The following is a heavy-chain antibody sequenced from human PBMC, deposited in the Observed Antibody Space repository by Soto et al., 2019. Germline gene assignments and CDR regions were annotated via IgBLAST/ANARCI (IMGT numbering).Heavy chain of an antibody. J-gene: IGHJ4*02. CDR2: IYFRGNT. D-gene: IGHD3-9*01. V-gene: IGHV4-39*01. Sequence: QLQLQESGPGLVKPSETLSLTCSVSGDSINSDKSYWGWIRQPPGKGLAWIGSIYFRGNTYYNPSPQTRVTISLDKSKGQFSLKLNSVTAADSAVYFCGRLEGLATISSYFDFWGQGALVTVSS. CDR3: GRLEGLATISSYFDF. CDR1: GDSINSDKSY.